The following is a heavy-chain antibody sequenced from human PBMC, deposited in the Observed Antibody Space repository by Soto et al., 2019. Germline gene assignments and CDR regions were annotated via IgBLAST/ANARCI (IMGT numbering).Heavy chain of an antibody. CDR1: GGSFSDYS. CDR3: AIYDSSGSRGFQH. D-gene: IGHD3-22*01. Sequence: PSETLSLTCAVYGGSFSDYSWTWIRQPPGKGLEWIGEINHSGSTYYNPSLKSRVTISVDTSKNQFSLKLTSVTAADTAVYYCAIYDSSGSRGFQHWGQGTLVTVSS. V-gene: IGHV4-34*09. CDR2: INHSGST. J-gene: IGHJ1*01.